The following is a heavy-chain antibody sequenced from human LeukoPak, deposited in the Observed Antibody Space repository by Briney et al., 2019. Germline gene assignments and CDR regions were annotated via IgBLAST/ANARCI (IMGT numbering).Heavy chain of an antibody. D-gene: IGHD2-8*01. CDR3: TTIYCTNGVCYYFDY. CDR2: IKQDGSEK. V-gene: IGHV3-7*01. J-gene: IGHJ4*02. CDR1: GFTFNYYW. Sequence: GGSLRLSCAASGFTFNYYWMSWVRQAPEKGLEWVANIKQDGSEKYYADSVKGRFTIARDNAKNSLYLQMNSLRAEDTAVYYCTTIYCTNGVCYYFDYWGQGTLVTVSS.